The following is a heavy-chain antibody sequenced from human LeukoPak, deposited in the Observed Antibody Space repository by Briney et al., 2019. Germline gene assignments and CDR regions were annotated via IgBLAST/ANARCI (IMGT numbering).Heavy chain of an antibody. V-gene: IGHV1-18*01. CDR1: GYTFTSYG. CDR3: ARGGPPQWLASPFDY. J-gene: IGHJ4*02. D-gene: IGHD6-19*01. CDR2: ISAYNGNT. Sequence: ASVKVSCKASGYTFTSYGISWVRQAPGQGLEWMGWISAYNGNTNYAQKLQGRVTMTTDASTSTAHMELRSLRSDDTAVYYCARGGPPQWLASPFDYWGQGTLVTVSS.